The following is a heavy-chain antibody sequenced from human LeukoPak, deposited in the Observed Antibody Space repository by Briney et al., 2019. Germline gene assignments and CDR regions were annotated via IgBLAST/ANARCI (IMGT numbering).Heavy chain of an antibody. Sequence: GGSLRLSCTASGFTLRNYWMHWVRQVPGKRLVWVSRISGDGSVTNYADSVQSRFTISRDNAKNIVYLQINSLRSEDTAVYYCARYSSSSGGASYYLDYWGHGALVTVSS. J-gene: IGHJ4*01. CDR3: ARYSSSSGGASYYLDY. D-gene: IGHD6-6*01. V-gene: IGHV3-74*01. CDR1: GFTLRNYW. CDR2: ISGDGSVT.